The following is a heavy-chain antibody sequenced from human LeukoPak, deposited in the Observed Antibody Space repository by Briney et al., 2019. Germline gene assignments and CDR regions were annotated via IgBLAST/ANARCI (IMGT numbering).Heavy chain of an antibody. J-gene: IGHJ4*02. D-gene: IGHD3-10*01. CDR1: GGSISSGGYY. CDR3: ARGGSGNPFDY. CDR2: NYYSGST. V-gene: IGHV4-31*03. Sequence: PSETLSLTCTVSGGSISSGGYYWSWIRQHPGKGLEWIGYNYYSGSTYYNPSLKSRVTISVDTSKNQFSLKLSSVTAADTAVYHCARGGSGNPFDYWGQGTLVTVSS.